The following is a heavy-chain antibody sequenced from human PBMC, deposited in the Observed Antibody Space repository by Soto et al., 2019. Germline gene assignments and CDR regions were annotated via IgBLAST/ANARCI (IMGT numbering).Heavy chain of an antibody. Sequence: LQESGPRLVKPSETLSLNCSVSGDAISNYYWSWIRQTPGRGLEWIGCVHESGSTAYNPSLKGRVIISLHTSKSQSSLSLRSATAADTATYYCARGTRALITSFFAYWGQGIPVAVSS. CDR1: GDAISNYY. V-gene: IGHV4-59*03. D-gene: IGHD1-20*01. CDR2: VHESGST. CDR3: ARGTRALITSFFAY. J-gene: IGHJ4*02.